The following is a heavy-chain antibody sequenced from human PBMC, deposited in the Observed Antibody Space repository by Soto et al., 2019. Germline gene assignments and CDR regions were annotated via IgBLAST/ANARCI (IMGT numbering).Heavy chain of an antibody. CDR2: INHSGST. V-gene: IGHV4-34*01. Sequence: TLSLTCAVYGGSFSGYYWSWIRQPPGKGLEWIGEINHSGSTNYNPSLKSRVTISVDTSKNQFSLKLSSVTAADTAVYYCARGGGYDYVWGSYRGLNWFDPWGQGTLVTVSS. CDR3: ARGGGYDYVWGSYRGLNWFDP. D-gene: IGHD3-16*02. CDR1: GGSFSGYY. J-gene: IGHJ5*02.